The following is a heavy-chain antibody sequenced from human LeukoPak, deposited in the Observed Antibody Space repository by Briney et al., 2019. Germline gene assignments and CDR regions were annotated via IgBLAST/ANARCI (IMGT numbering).Heavy chain of an antibody. J-gene: IGHJ6*02. Sequence: GESLKISCKGSGYSFTSYWIGWVRQMPGKGLEWMGVIYPGDSDTRYSPSFQGQVTISADKSISTAYLQWSGLRASDTAVYYCARSQSSWVGRTYYWYGMDVWGQGTTVTVSS. V-gene: IGHV5-51*01. CDR2: IYPGDSDT. D-gene: IGHD1-26*01. CDR1: GYSFTSYW. CDR3: ARSQSSWVGRTYYWYGMDV.